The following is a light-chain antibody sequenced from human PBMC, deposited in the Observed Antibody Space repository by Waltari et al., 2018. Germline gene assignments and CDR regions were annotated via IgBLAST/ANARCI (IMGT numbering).Light chain of an antibody. CDR1: SGNSDSA. Sequence: QLVLTQSPSASASLGASVKLTCTLSSGNSDSAIAWPQQQPGKGPRYLMKLNSDGSHNKGDGIPDRFSGSSSGAERYLTISSLQSEDEADYYCHAWRSGILVFAGGTKLTVL. CDR3: HAWRSGILV. CDR2: LNSDGSH. J-gene: IGLJ2*01. V-gene: IGLV4-69*01.